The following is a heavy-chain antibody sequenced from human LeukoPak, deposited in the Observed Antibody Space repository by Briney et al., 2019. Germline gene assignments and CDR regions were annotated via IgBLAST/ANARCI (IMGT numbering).Heavy chain of an antibody. Sequence: AGRSLRLSRAASGFTFSSYGMHWVRQAPGKGLEWVAVISYDGSNKYYADSVKGRFTISRDNSKNTLYLQMNSLRAEDTAVYYCANLGYCSGGSCPPGDYYFDYWGQGTLVTVSS. CDR1: GFTFSSYG. CDR3: ANLGYCSGGSCPPGDYYFDY. V-gene: IGHV3-30*18. J-gene: IGHJ4*02. CDR2: ISYDGSNK. D-gene: IGHD2-15*01.